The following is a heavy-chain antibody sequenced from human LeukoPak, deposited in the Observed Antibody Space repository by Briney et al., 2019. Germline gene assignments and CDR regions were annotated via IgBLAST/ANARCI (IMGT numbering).Heavy chain of an antibody. CDR2: IYSSGNT. V-gene: IGHV4-59*01. CDR3: ASQTRIMVGPTDYYGMDV. D-gene: IGHD1-26*01. CDR1: GGSINTYF. Sequence: SETLSFTCTVSGGSINTYFWHWVRQPPGKGLEWIGEIYSSGNTKYNPSLQSRVTISVDTSKNQFSLTLSSVTAADMAVYYCASQTRIMVGPTDYYGMDVWGQGTTVTVSS. J-gene: IGHJ6*02.